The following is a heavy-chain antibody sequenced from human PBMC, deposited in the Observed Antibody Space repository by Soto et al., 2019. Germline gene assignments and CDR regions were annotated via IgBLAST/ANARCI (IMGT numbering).Heavy chain of an antibody. CDR1: GFTFSSYW. CDR2: IKQDGSEK. D-gene: IGHD5-18*01. V-gene: IGHV3-7*04. Sequence: EVQLVESGGGLVQPGGSLRLSCAASGFTFSSYWMSWVRQAPGKGLEWVANIKQDGSEKYYVDSVKGRFTISRDNAKNXLYLQMNSLRAEDTAVYYCAREFDGYSYGYVGLDYWGQGTLVTVSS. J-gene: IGHJ4*02. CDR3: AREFDGYSYGYVGLDY.